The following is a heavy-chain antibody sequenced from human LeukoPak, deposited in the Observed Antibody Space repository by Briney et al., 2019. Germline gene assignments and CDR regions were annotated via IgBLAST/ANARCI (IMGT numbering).Heavy chain of an antibody. V-gene: IGHV3-48*01. D-gene: IGHD7-27*01. CDR3: ARDLMGTDYYYGMDV. Sequence: PGGSLRLSCAASGFTFSSYSMNWVRQAPGKGLEWVSYISSSSSTIYYADSVMGRFTISRDNAKNSLYLQMNSLRAEDTAVYYCARDLMGTDYYYGMDVWGQGTTVTVPS. J-gene: IGHJ6*02. CDR1: GFTFSSYS. CDR2: ISSSSSTI.